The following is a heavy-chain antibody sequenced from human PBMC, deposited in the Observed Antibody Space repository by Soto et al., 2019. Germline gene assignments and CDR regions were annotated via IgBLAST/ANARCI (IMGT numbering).Heavy chain of an antibody. V-gene: IGHV4-30-2*01. CDR1: GDSISSGGYS. Sequence: SETLFLTCAVSGDSISSGGYSWSWIRQPPGKGLEWIGYIYHSGSTDYNPSLSNRVTISLDTSKSQFSLRLTSVTAADTAVYFCSRGRDPHKGGRTWGQGTLVTVSS. CDR2: IYHSGST. J-gene: IGHJ5*02. D-gene: IGHD3-16*01. CDR3: SRGRDPHKGGRT.